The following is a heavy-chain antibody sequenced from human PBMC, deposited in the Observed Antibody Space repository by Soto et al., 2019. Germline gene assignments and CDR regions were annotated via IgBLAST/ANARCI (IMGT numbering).Heavy chain of an antibody. J-gene: IGHJ4*02. CDR3: ARARVGYYDGRSYYYCFDE. V-gene: IGHV4-31*03. CDR1: GGSISSGGYY. Sequence: PSGTLSLPCTVSGGSISSGGYYWSWIRQHPGKGLEWLGYLYYSGSTYYNPSLKSRVTISVDTSKNQFSLKLSSVTAGDTAVYYCARARVGYYDGRSYYYCFDERGEESLVTVSS. D-gene: IGHD3-22*01. CDR2: LYYSGST.